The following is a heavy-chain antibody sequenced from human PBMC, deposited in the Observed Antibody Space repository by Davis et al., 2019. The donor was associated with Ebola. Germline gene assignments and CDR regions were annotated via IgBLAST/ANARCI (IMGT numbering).Heavy chain of an antibody. CDR3: ARPTYYYDSSGPLRY. V-gene: IGHV4-34*01. CDR1: GGSFSGYY. CDR2: INHSGST. D-gene: IGHD3-22*01. Sequence: LSCAVYGGSFSGYYWSWIRQPPGKGLEWIGEINHSGSTNYNPSLKSRVTISVDTSKNQFSLKLSSVTAADTAVYYCARPTYYYDSSGPLRYWGQGTLVTVSS. J-gene: IGHJ4*02.